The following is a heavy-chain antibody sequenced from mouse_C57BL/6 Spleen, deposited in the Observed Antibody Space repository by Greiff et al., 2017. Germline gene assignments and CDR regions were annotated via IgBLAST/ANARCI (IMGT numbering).Heavy chain of an antibody. CDR1: GFTFTDYY. J-gene: IGHJ3*01. D-gene: IGHD1-1*01. Sequence: VQLKESGPVLVKPGPSVKISCKASGFTFTDYYMHWVKQSHGKSLEWIGLVYPYNGGTSYNQKFKGKATLTVDTSSSTAYMELNSLTSEDSAVYYCARVEGYYGSSYGWFAYWGQGTLVTVSA. CDR2: VYPYNGGT. CDR3: ARVEGYYGSSYGWFAY. V-gene: IGHV1-36*01.